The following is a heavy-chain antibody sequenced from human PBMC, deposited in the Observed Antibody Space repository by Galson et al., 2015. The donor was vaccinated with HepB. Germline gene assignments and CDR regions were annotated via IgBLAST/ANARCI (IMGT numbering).Heavy chain of an antibody. CDR3: AKDPYLYSALAGTMAGFDY. Sequence: SLRLSCAASGFTFSNYGMHWVRQAPGKGLEWVAVISYDGSNKYYADSVKGRFTISRDISKNTLYLQMNSLRAEDTALYYCAKDPYLYSALAGTMAGFDYWGQGTLVTVSS. CDR2: ISYDGSNK. J-gene: IGHJ4*02. CDR1: GFTFSNYG. V-gene: IGHV3-30*18. D-gene: IGHD6-19*01.